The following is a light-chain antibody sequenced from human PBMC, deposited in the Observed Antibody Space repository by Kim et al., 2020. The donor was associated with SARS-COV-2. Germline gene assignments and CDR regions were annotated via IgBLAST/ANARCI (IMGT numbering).Light chain of an antibody. V-gene: IGKV3D-20*02. J-gene: IGKJ4*01. CDR1: QSVSNNY. CDR3: QQRSNWPPALT. Sequence: GERATLSCRASQSVSNNYLAWYQQKPGQAPRLLIYGASNRATGIPDRFSGSGSGTDFTLTISSLESEDFAVYYCQQRSNWPPALTFGGGTKVDIK. CDR2: GAS.